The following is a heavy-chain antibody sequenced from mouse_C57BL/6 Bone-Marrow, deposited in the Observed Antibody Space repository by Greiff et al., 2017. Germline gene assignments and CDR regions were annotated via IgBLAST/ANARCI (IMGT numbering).Heavy chain of an antibody. J-gene: IGHJ2*01. V-gene: IGHV1-81*01. CDR1: GYTFTSYG. CDR2: IYPRSGNT. Sequence: QVQLKESGAELARPGASVKLSCKASGYTFTSYGISWVKQRTGQGLEWIGEIYPRSGNTYYNEKFKGKDTLTADKSSSTAYMELRSLTSEDSAVYFCARSPGGYFDYWGQGTTLTVSS. CDR3: ARSPGGYFDY.